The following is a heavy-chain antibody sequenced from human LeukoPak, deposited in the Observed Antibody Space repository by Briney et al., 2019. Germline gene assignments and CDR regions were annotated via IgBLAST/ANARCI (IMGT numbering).Heavy chain of an antibody. J-gene: IGHJ2*01. CDR3: ARSRHHYDSSGSWYFDL. CDR1: GGTFSSYA. CDR2: IIPIFGIA. V-gene: IGHV1-69*04. Sequence: GASVKVSCKASGGTFSSYAISWVRQAPGQGLEWMGRIIPIFGIANYAQKFQGRVTITADKSTSTAYMELSSLRSEDTAVYYCARSRHHYDSSGSWYFDLWGRGTLVTVSS. D-gene: IGHD3-22*01.